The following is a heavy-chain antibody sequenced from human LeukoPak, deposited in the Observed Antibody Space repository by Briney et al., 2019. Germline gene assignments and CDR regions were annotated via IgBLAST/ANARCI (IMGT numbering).Heavy chain of an antibody. J-gene: IGHJ4*02. V-gene: IGHV3-23*01. CDR1: GFTFSSYA. CDR3: AKESQQLPRLYYFDY. Sequence: GGSLRLSCAASGFTFSSYAMSWVRQAPGKGLEWVSAISGSGGSTYYADSVKGRFTISRDNSKNTLYLQMDSLRAEDTAVYYCAKESQQLPRLYYFDYWGQGTLVTVSS. CDR2: ISGSGGST. D-gene: IGHD6-13*01.